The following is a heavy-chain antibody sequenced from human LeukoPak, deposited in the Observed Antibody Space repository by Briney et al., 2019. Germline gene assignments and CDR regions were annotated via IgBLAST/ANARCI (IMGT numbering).Heavy chain of an antibody. J-gene: IGHJ5*02. Sequence: PSETLSLTCTVSGGSISTTNYCWGWIRQSPGKGLEWFGCVYYSGSTYYNPSLKSRVTISVDTSKNQFSLKLSSVTATDTAVYYCARGGPYCSGGGCYSRTSNWFDPWGQGTLVTVSS. CDR2: VYYSGST. V-gene: IGHV4-39*07. D-gene: IGHD2-15*01. CDR1: GGSISTTNYC. CDR3: ARGGPYCSGGGCYSRTSNWFDP.